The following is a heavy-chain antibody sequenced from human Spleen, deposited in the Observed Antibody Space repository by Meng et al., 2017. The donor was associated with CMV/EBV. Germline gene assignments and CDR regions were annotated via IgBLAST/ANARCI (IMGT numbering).Heavy chain of an antibody. J-gene: IGHJ4*02. CDR3: ARDKNWGPDY. Sequence: SCKASGSTFTDHYFHWVRPAPGQGLEWMGWIHPQSGVTNYAQKFPARVTLTRDTSINTGYMELSRLTSDDTAVYYCARDKNWGPDYWGQGTLVTVSS. CDR1: GSTFTDHY. V-gene: IGHV1-2*02. CDR2: IHPQSGVT. D-gene: IGHD7-27*01.